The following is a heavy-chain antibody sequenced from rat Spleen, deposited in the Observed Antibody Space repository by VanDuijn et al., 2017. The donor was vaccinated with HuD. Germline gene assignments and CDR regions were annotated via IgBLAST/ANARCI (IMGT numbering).Heavy chain of an antibody. CDR2: ISTSGGST. CDR3: TREETLYWYFDF. J-gene: IGHJ1*01. D-gene: IGHD3-4*01. Sequence: EVQLVESGGGLVQPGRSLKISCAASGFTFSNYGLAWVRQAPTKGLEWVATISTSGGSTYYRDSVKGRFTISRDDAKSILYLQMNSLRSEDTATYYCTREETLYWYFDFWGPGTMVTVSS. CDR1: GFTFSNYG. V-gene: IGHV5-29*01.